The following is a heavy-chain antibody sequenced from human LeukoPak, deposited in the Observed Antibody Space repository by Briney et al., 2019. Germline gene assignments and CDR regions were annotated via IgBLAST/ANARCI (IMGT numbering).Heavy chain of an antibody. J-gene: IGHJ4*02. Sequence: GESLKISCKGSGYSFTSYWIGWVRQMPGKGLGWMGIIYPGDSDTRYSPSFQGQVTISADKSISTAYLQWSSLKASDTAMYYCARRYSASGSYSAFDYWGQGTLVTVSS. CDR2: IYPGDSDT. D-gene: IGHD3-10*01. CDR1: GYSFTSYW. CDR3: ARRYSASGSYSAFDY. V-gene: IGHV5-51*01.